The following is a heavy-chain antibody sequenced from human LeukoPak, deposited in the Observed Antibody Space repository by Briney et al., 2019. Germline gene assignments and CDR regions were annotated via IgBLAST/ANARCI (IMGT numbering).Heavy chain of an antibody. D-gene: IGHD2-2*01. CDR1: GGTFSSYA. J-gene: IGHJ4*02. Sequence: SVKVSCKASGGTFSSYAISWVRQAPGQGLEWMGRIIPILGIANYAQKFQGRVTITADKSTSTAYMELSSLRSEDTAVYYCARDLGSEVVPAAIHYWGQGTLVTVSS. CDR3: ARDLGSEVVPAAIHY. CDR2: IIPILGIA. V-gene: IGHV1-69*04.